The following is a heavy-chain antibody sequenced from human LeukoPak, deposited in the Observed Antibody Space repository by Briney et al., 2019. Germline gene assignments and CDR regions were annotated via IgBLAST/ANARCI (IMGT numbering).Heavy chain of an antibody. Sequence: ASVKVSCKASGYTFTSYDINWVRQATGQGLEWMGWMNPNSGNTGYAQKFQGRVTITRNTSISTAYMELSSLRAEDTAVYYCARVRDIVVVVAAADFDYWGQGTLVTVSS. V-gene: IGHV1-8*03. CDR3: ARVRDIVVVVAAADFDY. D-gene: IGHD2-15*01. CDR1: GYTFTSYD. CDR2: MNPNSGNT. J-gene: IGHJ4*02.